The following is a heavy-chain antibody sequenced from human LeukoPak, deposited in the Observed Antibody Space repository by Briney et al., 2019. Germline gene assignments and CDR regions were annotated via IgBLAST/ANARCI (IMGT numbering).Heavy chain of an antibody. J-gene: IGHJ4*02. CDR2: ISSSGSTI. Sequence: GGSLRLSCAASGFTFSSYEMNWVRQAPGKGLEWVSYISSSGSTIYYADSVKGRFTISRDNAKNPPYLQMNSLRAEDTAVYYCARDRDGFDYWGQGTLVTVSS. CDR1: GFTFSSYE. V-gene: IGHV3-48*03. D-gene: IGHD3-10*01. CDR3: ARDRDGFDY.